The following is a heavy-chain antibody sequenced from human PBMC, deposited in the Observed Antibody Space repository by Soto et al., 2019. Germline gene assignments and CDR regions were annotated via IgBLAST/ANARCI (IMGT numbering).Heavy chain of an antibody. CDR3: ARVPIGYSYGTHYYGMDV. Sequence: QVQLVQSGAEVKKPGSSVKVSCEASGGTFSSYALSWVRQVPGQGLEWMGGIIPIFGTANYAQKFQGRVKITADKSRTTAYMELNSLRSEDTAVYYCARVPIGYSYGTHYYGMDVWGQGTTVTVPS. D-gene: IGHD5-18*01. J-gene: IGHJ6*02. CDR2: IIPIFGTA. V-gene: IGHV1-69*06. CDR1: GGTFSSYA.